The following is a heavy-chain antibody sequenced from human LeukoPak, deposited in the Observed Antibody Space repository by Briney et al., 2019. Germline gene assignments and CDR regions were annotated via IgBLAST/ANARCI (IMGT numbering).Heavy chain of an antibody. Sequence: SETLSLTCAVYGRSFSGYYWIGIRQPPGKGLEWMGEINHSGGTNYNRSLKGRVTISVDTSKKQFSLKLSSVTCAGTAGYYCARVEVDTSGYYYDYFDYWGQRTLVTVYS. J-gene: IGHJ4*02. V-gene: IGHV4-34*01. D-gene: IGHD3-22*01. CDR2: INHSGGT. CDR1: GRSFSGYY. CDR3: ARVEVDTSGYYYDYFDY.